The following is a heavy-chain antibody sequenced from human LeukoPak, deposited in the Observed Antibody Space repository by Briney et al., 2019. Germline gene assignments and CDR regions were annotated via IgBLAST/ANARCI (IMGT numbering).Heavy chain of an antibody. CDR1: GFTFSSYA. Sequence: PGGSLRLSCAASGFTFSSYAMHWVRQAPGKGLEWVAVISYDGSNKYYADSVKGRFTISRDNSKNTLYLQMNSLRAEDTAVYYCARDPTGDFWSGPNWFDPWGQGTLVTVSS. CDR2: ISYDGSNK. D-gene: IGHD3-3*01. CDR3: ARDPTGDFWSGPNWFDP. V-gene: IGHV3-30-3*01. J-gene: IGHJ5*02.